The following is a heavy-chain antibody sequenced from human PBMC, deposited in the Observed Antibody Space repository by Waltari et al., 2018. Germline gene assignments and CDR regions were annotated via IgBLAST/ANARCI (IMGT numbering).Heavy chain of an antibody. Sequence: QVQLQESGPGLVKPSETLSLTCTVSGGSISSHYWSWIRQPPGKGLEWIGYIYYSGSTNYNPARKSRVTISVDTSKNQFSLKLSSVTAADTAVYYCARDKLGVHYYGSPGGMDVWGQGTTVTVSS. CDR1: GGSISSHY. D-gene: IGHD3-10*01. CDR3: ARDKLGVHYYGSPGGMDV. CDR2: IYYSGST. V-gene: IGHV4-59*11. J-gene: IGHJ6*02.